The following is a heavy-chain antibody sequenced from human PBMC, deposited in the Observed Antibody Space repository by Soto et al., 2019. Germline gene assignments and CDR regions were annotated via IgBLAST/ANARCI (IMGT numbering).Heavy chain of an antibody. D-gene: IGHD5-18*01. Sequence: QVQLVESGGGVVQPGRSLRLSCAASGFTFSSYGMHWVRQAPGKGLEWVAVISYDGSNKYYADSVKGRFTISRDNSKNMLYLQMNSLRAEDTAVYYCAKDTAEYSYYGMDVWGQGTTVTVSS. CDR1: GFTFSSYG. V-gene: IGHV3-30*18. CDR2: ISYDGSNK. CDR3: AKDTAEYSYYGMDV. J-gene: IGHJ6*02.